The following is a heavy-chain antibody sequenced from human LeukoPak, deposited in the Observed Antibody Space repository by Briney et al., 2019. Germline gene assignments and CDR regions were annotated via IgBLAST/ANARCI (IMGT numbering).Heavy chain of an antibody. D-gene: IGHD2-15*01. CDR3: TRQSYCSGGSCYSPYFQH. Sequence: GRSLRLSCTASGFTFGAYAMSSFRQAPGKGLEWVGFIRSKAYGGTTEHAASVKGRFTISRDDSKSIAYLQMNSLKTEDTAVYYCTRQSYCSGGSCYSPYFQHWGQGTLVTVSS. J-gene: IGHJ1*01. CDR1: GFTFGAYA. CDR2: IRSKAYGGTT. V-gene: IGHV3-49*03.